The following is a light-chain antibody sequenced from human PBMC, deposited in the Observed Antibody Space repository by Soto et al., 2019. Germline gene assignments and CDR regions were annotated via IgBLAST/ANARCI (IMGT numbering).Light chain of an antibody. CDR1: SSDVGGYSH. CDR2: DVS. J-gene: IGLJ1*01. V-gene: IGLV2-14*03. Sequence: QSALTQPASVSXSPGQSISIACTGTSSDVGGYSHVSWYQQHPGKAPKVMIYDVSNRPSGVSNRFSGSKSGNTAFLTISGLQAEDEADFYCSAFTSTNTYVFGTGTKVTV. CDR3: SAFTSTNTYV.